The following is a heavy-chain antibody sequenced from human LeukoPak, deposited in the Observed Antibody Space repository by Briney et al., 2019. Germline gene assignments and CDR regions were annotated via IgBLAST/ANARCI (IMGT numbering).Heavy chain of an antibody. V-gene: IGHV3-30*04. Sequence: GGSLRLSCAASGFTFSSYAMHWVRQAPGKGLEWVAVISYDGSNKYYADSVKGRFTISRDNSKNTLYLEMNSLRPEDTAVYYCAREYYFYHMDGWGEGTTVTVSS. CDR2: ISYDGSNK. CDR3: AREYYFYHMDG. J-gene: IGHJ6*03. CDR1: GFTFSSYA.